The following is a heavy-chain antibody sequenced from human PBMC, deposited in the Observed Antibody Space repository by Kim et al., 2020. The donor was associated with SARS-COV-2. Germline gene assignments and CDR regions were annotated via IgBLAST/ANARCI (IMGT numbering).Heavy chain of an antibody. CDR2: IYYSGST. Sequence: SETLSLTCTVSGGSISSSSYYWGWIRQPPGKGLEWIGSIYYSGSTYYNPSLKSRVTISVDTSKNQFSLKLSSVTAADTAVYYCARLYSYGNWFDPWGQGTLVTVSS. CDR1: GGSISSSSYY. CDR3: ARLYSYGNWFDP. J-gene: IGHJ5*02. D-gene: IGHD5-18*01. V-gene: IGHV4-39*01.